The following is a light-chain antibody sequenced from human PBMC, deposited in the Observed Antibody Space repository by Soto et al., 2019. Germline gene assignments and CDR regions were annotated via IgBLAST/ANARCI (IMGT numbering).Light chain of an antibody. CDR1: QSISTE. V-gene: IGKV3-15*01. J-gene: IGKJ2*01. CDR2: SAS. CDR3: QQGHNWPLT. Sequence: EIVMTQSRTILSVSPGERASVSFRASQSISTELAWYQQKPGQPPRLLIYSASTRATGVPARFTGSGSGSELTLTISGLQSEDFAVYYSQQGHNWPLTFGQGTRLEI.